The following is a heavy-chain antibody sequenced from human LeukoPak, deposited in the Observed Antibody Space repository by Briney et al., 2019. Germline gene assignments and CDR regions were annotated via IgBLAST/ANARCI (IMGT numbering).Heavy chain of an antibody. Sequence: GGSLRLSCVDSGFTFSRHSMNWVRQAPGKGLEWVSYINGGGSPIYYADSVRGRFTISRDNAKNSLYLQMNSLRAEDTAVYYCARHFGLIAAAAIDYWGQGTLVTVSS. CDR2: INGGGSPI. CDR1: GFTFSRHS. J-gene: IGHJ4*02. V-gene: IGHV3-48*01. D-gene: IGHD6-13*01. CDR3: ARHFGLIAAAAIDY.